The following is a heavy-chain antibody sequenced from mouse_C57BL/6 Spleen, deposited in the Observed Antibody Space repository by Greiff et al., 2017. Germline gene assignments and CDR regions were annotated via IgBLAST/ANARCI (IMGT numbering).Heavy chain of an antibody. CDR1: GYTFTSYW. Sequence: QVQLQQPSAGLVKPGASVRLSCKASGYTFTSYWMHWVKQRPGQGLEWIGMIHPNSGSTNYNEKFKSKATLTVDKSSSTAYMQLSSLTSEDSAVYYCARRVYGDIPSFHYWRPGTLLTVS. CDR3: ARRVYGDIPSFHY. CDR2: IHPNSGST. V-gene: IGHV1-64*01. J-gene: IGHJ2*01. D-gene: IGHD1-1*01.